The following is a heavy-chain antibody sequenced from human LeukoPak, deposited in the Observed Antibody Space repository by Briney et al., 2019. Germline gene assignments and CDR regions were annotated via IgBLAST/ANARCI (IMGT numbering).Heavy chain of an antibody. D-gene: IGHD2-15*01. CDR2: ISSSSSYI. CDR3: ARDPNGGSYLSN. CDR1: GFTFSSYS. J-gene: IGHJ4*02. Sequence: PGGSLGLSCAASGFTFSSYSMNWVRQAPGKGLEWVSSISSSSSYIYYADSVKGRFTISRDNAKNSLYLQMNSLRAEDTAVYYCARDPNGGSYLSNWGQGTLVTVSS. V-gene: IGHV3-21*01.